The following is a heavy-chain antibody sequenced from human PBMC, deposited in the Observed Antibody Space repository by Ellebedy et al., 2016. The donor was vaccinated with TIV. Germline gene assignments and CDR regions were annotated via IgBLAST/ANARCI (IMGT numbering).Heavy chain of an antibody. D-gene: IGHD5-12*01. CDR2: IESDGSTT. V-gene: IGHV3-74*01. CDR1: GLTFSSFW. Sequence: GESLKISCAASGLTFSSFWMHWVRQAPGKGLVWVSRIESDGSTTSYADSVKGRFTISRDNAKNTLYLQMNSLRAEDTAVYYCARNGYSYSFEYWGQGTLVTVSS. CDR3: ARNGYSYSFEY. J-gene: IGHJ4*02.